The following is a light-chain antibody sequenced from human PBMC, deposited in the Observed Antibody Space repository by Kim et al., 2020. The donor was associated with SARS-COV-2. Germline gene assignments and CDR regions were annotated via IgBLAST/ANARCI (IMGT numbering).Light chain of an antibody. V-gene: IGLV3-21*01. CDR2: YDR. J-gene: IGLJ1*01. CDR1: DIGSQS. CDR3: QVWESTSDEKV. Sequence: SYELTQPPSVSVAPGETASITCGGDDIGSQSVHWYQQKSGQAPVLVIYYDRDRPSGITERISGSKSGNAATLTISRVEAGDEADYYCQVWESTSDEKVFG.